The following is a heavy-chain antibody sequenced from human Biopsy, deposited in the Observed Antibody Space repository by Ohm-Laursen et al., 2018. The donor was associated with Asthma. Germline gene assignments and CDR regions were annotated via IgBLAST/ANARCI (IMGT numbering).Heavy chain of an antibody. CDR3: AREVGATRYDP. V-gene: IGHV1-3*01. D-gene: IGHD1-26*01. J-gene: IGHJ5*02. CDR1: GYTFTSNA. Sequence: EATVKISCKASGYTFTSNAIHWMRQAPGQSLEWMAWLNPVNGNTKYSQQFQGRVTITRDTSASTAYMELSSLTSEDTAVFYCAREVGATRYDPWGQGTLVTVSS. CDR2: LNPVNGNT.